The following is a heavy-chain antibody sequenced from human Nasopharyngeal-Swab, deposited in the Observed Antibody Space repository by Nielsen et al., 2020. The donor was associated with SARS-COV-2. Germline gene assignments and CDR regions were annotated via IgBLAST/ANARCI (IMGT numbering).Heavy chain of an antibody. CDR3: ARGGGSGSYWDY. CDR1: GFTFSNYG. Sequence: GGSLRLSCAASGFTFSNYGMHWVRQAPGKGMEWVAVIWHDGSNKYYADSVKGRFTISRDNAKNSLYLQMNSLRAEDTVVYYCARGGGSGSYWDYWGQGTLVTVSS. CDR2: IWHDGSNK. V-gene: IGHV3-33*08. D-gene: IGHD3-10*01. J-gene: IGHJ4*02.